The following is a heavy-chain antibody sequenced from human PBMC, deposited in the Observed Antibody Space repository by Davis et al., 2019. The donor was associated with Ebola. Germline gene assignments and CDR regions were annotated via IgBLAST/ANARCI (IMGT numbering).Heavy chain of an antibody. V-gene: IGHV3-53*05. J-gene: IGHJ4*02. CDR3: ARDDSGDGNNLDY. CDR2: IYDQST. CDR1: GFTVSSNH. Sequence: GESLKISCTASGFTVSSNHMSWVRQAPGKGLEWVSVIYDQSTAYADAVRGRFIISRDKSNNTLYLEMSSLRVDDTAVYYCARDDSGDGNNLDYWGQGTLVTVSS. D-gene: IGHD5-24*01.